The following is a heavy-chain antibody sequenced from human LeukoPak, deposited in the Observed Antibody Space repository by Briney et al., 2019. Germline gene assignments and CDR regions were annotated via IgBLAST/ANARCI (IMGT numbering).Heavy chain of an antibody. CDR2: IYYSGST. J-gene: IGHJ4*02. CDR3: ARSGIAVAGTTLFDY. CDR1: GGSISSSSYY. V-gene: IGHV4-39*01. Sequence: SETLSLTCTVSGGSISSSSYYWGWIRQPPGKGLEWIGSIYYSGSTYYNPSLKSRVTISVDTSKNQFSLKLSSVTAADTAVYYCARSGIAVAGTTLFDYWGQGTPVTVSS. D-gene: IGHD6-19*01.